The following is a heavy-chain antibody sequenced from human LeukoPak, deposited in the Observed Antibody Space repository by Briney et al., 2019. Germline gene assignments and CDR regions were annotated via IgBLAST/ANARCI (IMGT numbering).Heavy chain of an antibody. J-gene: IGHJ4*02. CDR1: GYTFTSYG. D-gene: IGHD3-22*01. Sequence: ASVKVSRKASGYTFTSYGISWVRQAPGQGLEWMGWISAYNGNTNYAQKLQGRVTMTTDTSTSTAYMELRSLRSDDTAVYYCARCLKNYYDSSGYTWGYYFDYWGQGTLVTVSS. CDR3: ARCLKNYYDSSGYTWGYYFDY. CDR2: ISAYNGNT. V-gene: IGHV1-18*01.